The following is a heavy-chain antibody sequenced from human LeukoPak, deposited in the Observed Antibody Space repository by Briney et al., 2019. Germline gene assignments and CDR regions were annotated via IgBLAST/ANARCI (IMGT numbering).Heavy chain of an antibody. V-gene: IGHV1-24*01. CDR1: GYTLSELS. Sequence: GASVEVSCKVSGYTLSELSMHWVRQAPGKGLEWMGGFDPEDGKTIYVQKFQGRVIMTEDTSTDTAYMELSSLRSEDTAVYYCASGIPRARRSIWAGGYHYYYGMDVWGQGTTVTVSS. D-gene: IGHD1-1*01. CDR2: FDPEDGKT. CDR3: ASGIPRARRSIWAGGYHYYYGMDV. J-gene: IGHJ6*02.